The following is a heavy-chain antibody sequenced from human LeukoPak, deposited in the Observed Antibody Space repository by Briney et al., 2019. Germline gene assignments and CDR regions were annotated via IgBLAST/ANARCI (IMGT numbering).Heavy chain of an antibody. J-gene: IGHJ6*03. CDR2: ISSSSSTI. CDR3: ARDPSSWYYYYMDV. CDR1: GFTFSSYS. D-gene: IGHD6-13*01. Sequence: GGSLRLSCAASGFTFSSYSMNWVRKAPGKGLEWVSYISSSSSTIYYADSVEGRFTISRDNAKNSLYLQMNSLRAEDTAVYYCARDPSSWYYYYMDVWGKGTTVTVSS. V-gene: IGHV3-48*01.